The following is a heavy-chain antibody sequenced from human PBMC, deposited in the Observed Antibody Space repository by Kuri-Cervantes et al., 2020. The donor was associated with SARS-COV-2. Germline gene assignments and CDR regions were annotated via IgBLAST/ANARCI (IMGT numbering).Heavy chain of an antibody. V-gene: IGHV3-NL1*01. CDR3: TTDLPRFWASPEDEDY. Sequence: GGSLRLSCAASGFTFSSYGMHWVRQAPGKGLECVSVIYSGGSTYYADSVKGRFTISRDNSKNTLYLQMNSLRAEDTAVYYCTTDLPRFWASPEDEDYWGQGSLVASSS. CDR1: GFTFSSYG. CDR2: IYSGGST. D-gene: IGHD3-3*01. J-gene: IGHJ4*02.